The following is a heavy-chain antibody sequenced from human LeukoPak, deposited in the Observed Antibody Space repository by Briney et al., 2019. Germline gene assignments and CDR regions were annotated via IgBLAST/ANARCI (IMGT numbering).Heavy chain of an antibody. D-gene: IGHD5-12*01. V-gene: IGHV3-33*01. CDR3: ARDGGYSGYDSRLDY. CDR2: IWYDGSNK. CDR1: GFTFSNYG. Sequence: GGSLRLSCAASGFTFSNYGLHWVRQAPGKGLEWVAVIWYDGSNKYYADSVKGRFTISRDNSKNTLYLQMNSLRAEDTAVYYCARDGGYSGYDSRLDYWGQGTLVTVSS. J-gene: IGHJ4*02.